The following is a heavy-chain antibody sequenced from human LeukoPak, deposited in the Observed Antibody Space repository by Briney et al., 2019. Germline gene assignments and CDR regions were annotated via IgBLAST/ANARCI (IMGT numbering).Heavy chain of an antibody. CDR3: ARDLRNYYDSSGLWTDNFGY. Sequence: GASVKVSCKASGGTFSSYAISWVRQAPGQGLEWMGRIIPILGIANYAQKFQGRVTITADKSTSTAYMELSSLRSEDTAVYYCARDLRNYYDSSGLWTDNFGYWGQGTLVTVSS. V-gene: IGHV1-69*04. CDR1: GGTFSSYA. D-gene: IGHD3-22*01. J-gene: IGHJ4*02. CDR2: IIPILGIA.